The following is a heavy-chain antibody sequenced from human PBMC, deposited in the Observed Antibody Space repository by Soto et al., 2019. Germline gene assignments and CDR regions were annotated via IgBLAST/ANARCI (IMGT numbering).Heavy chain of an antibody. CDR1: GGSISSGGYY. CDR2: IYYSGST. D-gene: IGHD5-18*01. J-gene: IGHJ6*02. CDR3: ARNVFRGYSYGYRYYYGMDF. Sequence: SESLSLTCTVSGGSISSGGYYWSWIRQHPGKGLEWIGYIYYSGSTYYNPSLKSRVTISVDTSKNQFSLKLSSVTAADTAVYYCARNVFRGYSYGYRYYYGMDFWGQGTTVTVSS. V-gene: IGHV4-31*03.